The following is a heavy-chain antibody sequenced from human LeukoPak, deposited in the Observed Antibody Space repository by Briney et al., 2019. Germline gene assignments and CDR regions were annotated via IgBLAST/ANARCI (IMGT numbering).Heavy chain of an antibody. CDR1: GGSVSSSSYY. CDR3: ARGLSDY. J-gene: IGHJ4*02. Sequence: SETLSLTCTVSGGSVSSSSYYWGWIRQPPGKGPEWIGSIYYSGSTNYNPSLKSRVTISVDTSKNQFSLKLSSVTAADTAVYYCARGLSDYWGQGTLVTVSS. CDR2: IYYSGST. V-gene: IGHV4-39*07. D-gene: IGHD2/OR15-2a*01.